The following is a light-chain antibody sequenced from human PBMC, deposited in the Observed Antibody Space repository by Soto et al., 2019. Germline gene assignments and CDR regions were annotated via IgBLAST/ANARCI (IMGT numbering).Light chain of an antibody. Sequence: AVGTQEPSLTVSPGVTVTLTCGSSTGAVTNGHYPYWFQQKPGQAPRTLIYDTTNRHSWTPARFSGSLLGGKAALTLSGAQPEDEAEYYCLLSYNGPYVFGTETKVTVL. CDR3: LLSYNGPYV. V-gene: IGLV7-46*01. CDR1: TGAVTNGHY. J-gene: IGLJ1*01. CDR2: DTT.